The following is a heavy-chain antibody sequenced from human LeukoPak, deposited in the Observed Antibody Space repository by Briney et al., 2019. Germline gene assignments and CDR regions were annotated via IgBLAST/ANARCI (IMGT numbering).Heavy chain of an antibody. V-gene: IGHV3-23*01. CDR3: AKVVETGYSSGWPLDY. CDR1: GFTFSSYA. CDR2: ISGSGGST. J-gene: IGHJ4*02. Sequence: GGSLRLSCAASGFTFSSYAMSWVRQAPGKGLEWVSAISGSGGSTYYADSVKGRFTISRDNSKNTLYQQMNSLRAEDTAVYYCAKVVETGYSSGWPLDYWGQGTLVTVSS. D-gene: IGHD6-19*01.